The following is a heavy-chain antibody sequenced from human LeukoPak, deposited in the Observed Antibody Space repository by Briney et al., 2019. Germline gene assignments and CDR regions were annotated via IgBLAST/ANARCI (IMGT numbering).Heavy chain of an antibody. J-gene: IGHJ6*02. V-gene: IGHV3-7*01. CDR1: GFTFSDSW. CDR3: ATYTHWMAGDV. D-gene: IGHD3-16*01. Sequence: GGSLRLSCAASGFTFSDSWVSWVRQAPGKGLEWVANMNQDGSEKDYVDSVKGRFTISRDNARNSLYLQMGSLRAEDTAVYYCATYTHWMAGDVWGQGTTVTVSS. CDR2: MNQDGSEK.